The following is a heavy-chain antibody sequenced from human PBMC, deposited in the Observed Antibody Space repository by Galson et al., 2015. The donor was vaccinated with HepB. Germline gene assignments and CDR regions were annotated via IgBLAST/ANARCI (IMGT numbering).Heavy chain of an antibody. J-gene: IGHJ6*03. CDR1: GFIFSNYA. V-gene: IGHV3-23*01. D-gene: IGHD3-3*01. Sequence: SLRLSCAASGFIFSNYAMTWVRQAPGKGLEWVSTVSTSGGSTDYADSVKGRFTISRDNSKNTLFLQMNSLRAADTAVYYCAKVLGENLEWLPLHDYNYYYMDVWGKGTTVTVSS. CDR3: AKVLGENLEWLPLHDYNYYYMDV. CDR2: VSTSGGST.